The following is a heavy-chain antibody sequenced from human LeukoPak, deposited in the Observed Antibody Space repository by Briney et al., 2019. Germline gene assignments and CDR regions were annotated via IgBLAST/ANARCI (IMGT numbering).Heavy chain of an antibody. Sequence: SETLSLTCTVSGYFISTGYYWGWIRQPPGKGLEWIGSIYHSESTYYNPSLKSRVTISVDTSKNQFSLKLSSVTAADTAVYYCARSRFIGYYYDSSGYYYGYWGQGTLVTVSS. D-gene: IGHD3-22*01. J-gene: IGHJ4*02. V-gene: IGHV4-38-2*02. CDR1: GYFISTGYY. CDR2: IYHSEST. CDR3: ARSRFIGYYYDSSGYYYGY.